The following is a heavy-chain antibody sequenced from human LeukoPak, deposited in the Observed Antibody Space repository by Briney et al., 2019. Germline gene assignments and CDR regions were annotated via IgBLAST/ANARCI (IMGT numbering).Heavy chain of an antibody. Sequence: GGSLRLSCAASGFTVSSNYMSWVCQAPGKGLEWVSVIYSGGSTYYADSVKGRFTISRDNSKNTLYLQMNSLRAEDTAVYYCARGGRVANDAFDIWGQGTMVTVSS. CDR3: ARGGRVANDAFDI. V-gene: IGHV3-53*01. CDR2: IYSGGST. J-gene: IGHJ3*02. CDR1: GFTVSSNY.